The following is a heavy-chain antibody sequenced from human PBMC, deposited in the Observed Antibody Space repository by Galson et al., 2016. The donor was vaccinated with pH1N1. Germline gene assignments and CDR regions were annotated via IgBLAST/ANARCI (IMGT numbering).Heavy chain of an antibody. V-gene: IGHV1-69*13. CDR3: ARRYYFDY. CDR1: GGTFGSYG. CDR2: IIPILNIT. J-gene: IGHJ4*02. Sequence: SVKVSCKASGGTFGSYGINWVRQAPGQGLEWMGGIIPILNITKYAQNFQDRVTITADESTTTAYMELSSLRSEDTAVYYCARRYYFDYWGQGTLITVSS.